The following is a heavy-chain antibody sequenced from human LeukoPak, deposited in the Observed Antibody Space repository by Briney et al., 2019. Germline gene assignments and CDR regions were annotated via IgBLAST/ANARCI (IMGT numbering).Heavy chain of an antibody. Sequence: GGSLRLSCAASGFTFSSYWRSCVRQAPGKGREGGANIEQDGSEKYYVNSVKGGFTISRDNATTTLYLQMNSLRAEDTAVYYCAKDGLPSGYYRGRFYYYYMDVWGKGTTVT. D-gene: IGHD3-22*01. CDR3: AKDGLPSGYYRGRFYYYYMDV. V-gene: IGHV3-7*01. J-gene: IGHJ6*03. CDR2: IEQDGSEK. CDR1: GFTFSSYW.